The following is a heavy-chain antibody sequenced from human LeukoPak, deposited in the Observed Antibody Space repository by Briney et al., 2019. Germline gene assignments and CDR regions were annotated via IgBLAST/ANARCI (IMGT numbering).Heavy chain of an antibody. CDR1: GYTFTGYY. Sequence: ASVKVSCKASGYTFTGYYMHWMRQAPGQGLEWMGWINPNTGGTNYAQKFQGRVTMTSDTSITTAYMELSTLRSDDTAIYYCAKDGEDWLSSHEHFDYWGQGTLVTVSS. J-gene: IGHJ4*02. V-gene: IGHV1-2*02. CDR2: INPNTGGT. CDR3: AKDGEDWLSSHEHFDY. D-gene: IGHD3-9*01.